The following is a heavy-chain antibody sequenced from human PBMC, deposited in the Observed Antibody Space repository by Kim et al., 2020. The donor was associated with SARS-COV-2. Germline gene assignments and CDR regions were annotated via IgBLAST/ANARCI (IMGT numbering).Heavy chain of an antibody. Sequence: ASVKVSCKASGYTLSSHYMHWVRQAPGQGLAWMGMINPRGGSKTYAQQYQGRLTMTTDTSTYTIYMELSSLRSEDTAVYYCAICTYSSGVYYYIDVWGKGTTVTVSS. CDR1: GYTLSSHY. CDR3: AICTYSSGVYYYIDV. D-gene: IGHD2-21*01. CDR2: INPRGGSK. V-gene: IGHV1-46*01. J-gene: IGHJ6*03.